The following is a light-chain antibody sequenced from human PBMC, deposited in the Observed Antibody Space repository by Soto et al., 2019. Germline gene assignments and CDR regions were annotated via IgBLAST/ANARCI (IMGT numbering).Light chain of an antibody. CDR1: QSISSY. V-gene: IGKV1-39*01. CDR2: AAS. J-gene: IGKJ1*01. Sequence: DIQMTQSPSSLSASVGDRVTITCRASQSISSYLNWYQQKPVKAPKLLIYAASSLQSGVPSSFSGSGSGTDFTLTISSLQPEDFATYYGQQSYSTPWTFGQGTKVEIK. CDR3: QQSYSTPWT.